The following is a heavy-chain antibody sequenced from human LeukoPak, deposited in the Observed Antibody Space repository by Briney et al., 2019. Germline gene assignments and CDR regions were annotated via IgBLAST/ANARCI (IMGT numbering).Heavy chain of an antibody. Sequence: SETLSLTCTVSGGSISSYYWSWIRQPAGKGLEWIGRIDTSGSTNYNPSLKSRVTMSVDTSKNQFSLKLSSVTAADTAVYYCARVFNLYCSSTSCYGDWFDPWGQGTLVTVSS. V-gene: IGHV4-4*07. CDR1: GGSISSYY. J-gene: IGHJ5*02. CDR2: IDTSGST. D-gene: IGHD2-2*01. CDR3: ARVFNLYCSSTSCYGDWFDP.